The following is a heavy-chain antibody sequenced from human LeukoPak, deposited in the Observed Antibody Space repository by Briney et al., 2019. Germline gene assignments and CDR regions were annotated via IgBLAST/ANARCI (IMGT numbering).Heavy chain of an antibody. J-gene: IGHJ4*02. V-gene: IGHV3-23*01. Sequence: PGGSLRLSCAASGFTFSSYAMSWVRQAPGKGLEWVSAISGSGGSTYYADSVRGRFTISRDNSKNILYLQMNSLRVEDAAIYYCATDYREKSTNRVFAYWGRGTLVTVSS. D-gene: IGHD1-26*01. CDR1: GFTFSSYA. CDR2: ISGSGGST. CDR3: ATDYREKSTNRVFAY.